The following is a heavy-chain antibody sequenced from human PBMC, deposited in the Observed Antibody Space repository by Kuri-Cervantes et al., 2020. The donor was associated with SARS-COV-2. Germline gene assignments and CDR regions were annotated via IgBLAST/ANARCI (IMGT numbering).Heavy chain of an antibody. CDR3: AKELGDSGLDEYYHH. CDR1: GFNFSSLA. CDR2: ISRSGGST. Sequence: GEALKISWAASGFNFSSLAMSWVRQAPGKGLEWVSAISRSGGSTYYADAVKGRFTISRDNSKNTLYLQMNSLRVEDTAVYYCAKELGDSGLDEYYHHWGQGTLVTVSS. D-gene: IGHD4-17*01. V-gene: IGHV3-23*01. J-gene: IGHJ1*01.